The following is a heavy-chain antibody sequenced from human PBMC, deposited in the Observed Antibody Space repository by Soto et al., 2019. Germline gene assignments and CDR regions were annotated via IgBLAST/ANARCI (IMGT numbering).Heavy chain of an antibody. D-gene: IGHD2-8*01. CDR2: IWYDGINK. CDR3: ARRNYFNTNSRFSRGPGALDV. CDR1: GFTFSNYG. J-gene: IGHJ3*01. Sequence: GGSLRLSCVASGFTFSNYGMNWVRQAPGKGLEWVAIIWYDGINKDYAASVKGRFTISRDDSKNTLYLQMSSLSAEDTAVYYCARRNYFNTNSRFSRGPGALDVWGQGTTVTVSS. V-gene: IGHV3-33*01.